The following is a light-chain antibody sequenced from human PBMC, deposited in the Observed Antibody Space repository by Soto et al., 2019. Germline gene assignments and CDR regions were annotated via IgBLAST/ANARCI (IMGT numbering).Light chain of an antibody. J-gene: IGLJ2*01. CDR3: SSYTGSNNLKI. CDR1: SSDFGAYNY. CDR2: EVS. V-gene: IGLV2-8*01. Sequence: QSVLTQPPSASGSPGQSVTISCTGTSSDFGAYNYVSWYQQHPGKAPKLIIYEVSKRPSGVPDRFSGSKSGNTASLTVSGLQAEDEADYYCSSYTGSNNLKIFGGGTQLTVL.